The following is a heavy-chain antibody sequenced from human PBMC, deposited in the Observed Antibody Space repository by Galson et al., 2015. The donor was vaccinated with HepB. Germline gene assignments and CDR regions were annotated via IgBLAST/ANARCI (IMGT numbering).Heavy chain of an antibody. CDR1: GYTFTSYA. V-gene: IGHV1-3*01. D-gene: IGHD5-24*01. CDR2: INAGNGNT. J-gene: IGHJ4*02. CDR3: ARDGRRDGYNRYFDY. Sequence: SVKVSCKASGYTFTSYAMHWVRQAPGQRLEWMGWINAGNGNTKYSQKFQGRVTITRDTSASTAYMELSSLRSEDTAVYYCARDGRRDGYNRYFDYWGQGTLVTVSS.